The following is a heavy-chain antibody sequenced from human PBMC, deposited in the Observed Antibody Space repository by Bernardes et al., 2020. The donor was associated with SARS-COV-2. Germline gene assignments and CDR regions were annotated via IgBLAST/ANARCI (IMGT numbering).Heavy chain of an antibody. CDR2: IKQDGSEK. CDR3: ARVSGSSWYFDR. V-gene: IGHV3-7*01. D-gene: IGHD6-13*01. J-gene: IGHJ2*01. Sequence: GGSLRLSCAASGFTFSSSWMSWVRQAPGKGLEWVANIKQDGSEKYYVDSVKGRFTISRDNAKNSLYLQMKSLRAEDTAVYYCARVSGSSWYFDRWGRGTLGTVSS. CDR1: GFTFSSSW.